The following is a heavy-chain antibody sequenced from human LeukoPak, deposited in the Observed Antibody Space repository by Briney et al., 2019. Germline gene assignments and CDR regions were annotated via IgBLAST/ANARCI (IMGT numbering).Heavy chain of an antibody. CDR2: INPNSGGT. CDR3: AREREVIAAAGYDAFDI. Sequence: EASVKVSCKASGYTFTDYYIHWVRQAPGQGLEWMGWINPNSGGTNYAQKFQARVTMTRDTSISTAYMELSRLRSDDTALYYCAREREVIAAAGYDAFDIWGQGTMVTVSS. V-gene: IGHV1-2*02. D-gene: IGHD6-13*01. CDR1: GYTFTDYY. J-gene: IGHJ3*02.